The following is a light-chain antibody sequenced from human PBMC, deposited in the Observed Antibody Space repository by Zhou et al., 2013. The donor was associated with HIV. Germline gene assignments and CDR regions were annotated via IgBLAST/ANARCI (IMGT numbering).Light chain of an antibody. Sequence: DIQMTQSPSSLSASVGERVTITCRASQTIDSWLAWYRQKPGEAPSLLIYTASDLETGVPSRFSGSGSGTDFTLTISSLQPDDFATYYCQQYSAYSWTFGQGTSVELK. CDR3: QQYSAYSWT. V-gene: IGKV1-5*03. CDR1: QTIDSW. J-gene: IGKJ1*01. CDR2: TAS.